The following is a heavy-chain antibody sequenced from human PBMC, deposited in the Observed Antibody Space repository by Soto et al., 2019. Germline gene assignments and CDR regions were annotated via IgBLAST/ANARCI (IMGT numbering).Heavy chain of an antibody. CDR1: GGSFSGYY. V-gene: IGHV4-34*01. CDR3: ARGLYSSGNFDY. Sequence: SETLSLTCAVYGGSFSGYYWSWIRQPPGKGLEWIGEINHSGSTNYNPSLKSRVTISVDTSKNQFSLKLSSVTAADTAVYYCARGLYSSGNFDYWGQGTLVTVSS. J-gene: IGHJ4*02. CDR2: INHSGST. D-gene: IGHD6-19*01.